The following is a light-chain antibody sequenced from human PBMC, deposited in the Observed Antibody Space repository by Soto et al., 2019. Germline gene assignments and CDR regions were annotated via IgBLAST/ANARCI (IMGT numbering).Light chain of an antibody. CDR3: QQAASFPIT. J-gene: IGKJ5*01. CDR2: TGS. CDR1: QGIKKW. Sequence: DFQMTQSPSYVSASVGDRVTITCRASQGIKKWLAWYQQKPGKAPNLLIYTGSSLQSGVPSRFSGSGSGTDFTLTINSLQPEDFATYYCQQAASFPITFGQGTRLEIK. V-gene: IGKV1-12*01.